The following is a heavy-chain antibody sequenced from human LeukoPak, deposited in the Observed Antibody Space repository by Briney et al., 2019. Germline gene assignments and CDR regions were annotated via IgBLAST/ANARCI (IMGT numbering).Heavy chain of an antibody. CDR2: IRYDGSNK. CDR1: GFTFSSYG. CDR3: AKGYYYDSSALGGNWFDP. D-gene: IGHD3-22*01. V-gene: IGHV3-30*02. J-gene: IGHJ5*02. Sequence: GGSLRLSCAASGFTFSSYGMPWVRQAPGKGLEWVAFIRYDGSNKYYADSVKGRFTISRDSSKNTLYLQMNSLRAEDTAVYYCAKGYYYDSSALGGNWFDPWGQGTLVTVSS.